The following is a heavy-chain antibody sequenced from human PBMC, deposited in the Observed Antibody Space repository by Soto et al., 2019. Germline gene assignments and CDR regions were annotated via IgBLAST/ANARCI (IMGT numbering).Heavy chain of an antibody. Sequence: SETLSLTCAVYGGSFSGYYWSWIRQPPGKGLEWIGEINHSGSTNYNPSLKSRVTISVDTSTSTAYMELSSLRSEDTAVYYCARDRQDIVLMVYAIQRNWFDPWGQGTLVTVSS. CDR3: ARDRQDIVLMVYAIQRNWFDP. D-gene: IGHD2-8*01. CDR2: INHSGST. CDR1: GGSFSGYY. J-gene: IGHJ5*02. V-gene: IGHV4-34*01.